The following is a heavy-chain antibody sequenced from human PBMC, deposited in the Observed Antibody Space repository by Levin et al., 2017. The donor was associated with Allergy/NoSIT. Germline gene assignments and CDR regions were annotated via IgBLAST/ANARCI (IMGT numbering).Heavy chain of an antibody. CDR1: GFTFSSYS. D-gene: IGHD2-2*01. CDR3: ARGYCSSTSCHPGPFDY. V-gene: IGHV3-21*01. CDR2: ISSSSSYI. Sequence: GGSLRLSCAASGFTFSSYSMNWVRQAPGKGLEWVSSISSSSSYIYYADSVKGRFTISRDNAKNSLYLQMNSLRAEDTAVYYCARGYCSSTSCHPGPFDYWGQGTLVTVSS. J-gene: IGHJ4*02.